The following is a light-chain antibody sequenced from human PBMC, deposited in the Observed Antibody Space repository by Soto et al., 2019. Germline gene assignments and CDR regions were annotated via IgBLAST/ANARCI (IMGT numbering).Light chain of an antibody. CDR1: QRIDRR. V-gene: IGKV3-11*01. J-gene: IGKJ5*01. CDR2: DAY. CDR3: QRRNVLRRGT. Sequence: IVLTQSPATLSLSPGERATLSCRASQRIDRRLAWYQQKPGQAHRLLVYDAYNRATGVPARVSGSGSGTDVTLTITNLEPEDFALYYWQRRNVLRRGTVGQGTRQDIK.